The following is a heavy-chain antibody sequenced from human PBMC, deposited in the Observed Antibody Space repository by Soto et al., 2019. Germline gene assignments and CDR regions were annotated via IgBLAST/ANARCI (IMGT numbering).Heavy chain of an antibody. V-gene: IGHV3-73*01. J-gene: IGHJ6*02. CDR3: TSIFDFWSGYPPGDYYYGRDV. CDR2: IRSKANSYAT. Sequence: PGGSLRLSCAASGFTFSGSAVHWVRQASGKGLEWVGRIRSKANSYATAYAASVKGRFTISRDDSKNTAYLQMNSLKTEDTAVYYCTSIFDFWSGYPPGDYYYGRDVWGQGTTVTVSS. D-gene: IGHD3-3*01. CDR1: GFTFSGSA.